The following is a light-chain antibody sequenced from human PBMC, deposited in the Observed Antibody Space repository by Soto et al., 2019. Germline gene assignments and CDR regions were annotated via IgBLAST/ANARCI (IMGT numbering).Light chain of an antibody. CDR2: KAS. J-gene: IGKJ1*01. Sequence: DIQMTQSPSILSASVGDRVTITCRASQSVSSWFAWYQQKPGKAPKLLIHKASRLESGVSSRFSGSGSGTEFTLTITSLQPDDFATYYFQEYQTWPFGHGTKVEIK. V-gene: IGKV1-5*03. CDR3: QEYQTWP. CDR1: QSVSSW.